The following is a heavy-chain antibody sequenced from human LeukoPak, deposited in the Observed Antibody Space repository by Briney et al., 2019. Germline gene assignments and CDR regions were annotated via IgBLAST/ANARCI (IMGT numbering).Heavy chain of an antibody. CDR3: APITRGFDP. CDR1: GGTFSSYA. CDR2: IIPILGIA. J-gene: IGHJ5*02. D-gene: IGHD3-10*01. Sequence: ASVKVSCKASGGTFSSYAISWVRQAPGQGLEWMGRIIPILGIANYAQKFQGRVTITADESTSTAYMELSSLRSGDTAVYYCAPITRGFDPWGQGTLVTVSS. V-gene: IGHV1-69*04.